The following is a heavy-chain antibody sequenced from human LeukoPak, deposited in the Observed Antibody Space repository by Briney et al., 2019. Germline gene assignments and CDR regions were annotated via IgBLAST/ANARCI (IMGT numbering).Heavy chain of an antibody. J-gene: IGHJ4*02. CDR1: GSTFSTYP. D-gene: IGHD1-26*01. V-gene: IGHV3-23*01. CDR2: ISGNSVTI. CDR3: AKILSGTYSFDL. Sequence: EESLRLSCTASGSTFSTYPMTWVRQAPGRGLEWVSAISGNSVTIYYADSVKGRFTISRDNSKNTLYLQMYSLRAEDTAVYYCAKILSGTYSFDLWGQGTLVTVSS.